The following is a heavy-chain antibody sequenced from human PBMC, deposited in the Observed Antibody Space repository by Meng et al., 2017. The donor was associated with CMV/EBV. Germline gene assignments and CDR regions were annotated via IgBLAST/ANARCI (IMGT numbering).Heavy chain of an antibody. V-gene: IGHV4-59*01. CDR3: AREGGYSYPHH. J-gene: IGHJ5*02. CDR2: IYYSGST. D-gene: IGHD1-1*01. Sequence: SETLSLTCTVSGGSISSYYWSWIRQPPGKGLEWIGYIYYSGSTNYNPSLKSRVTISVDTSKNQFSLKLSSVTAADTAVYYCAREGGYSYPHHWGQGTLVTVSS. CDR1: GGSISSYY.